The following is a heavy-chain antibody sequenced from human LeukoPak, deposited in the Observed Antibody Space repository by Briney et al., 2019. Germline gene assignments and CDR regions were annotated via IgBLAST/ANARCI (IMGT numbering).Heavy chain of an antibody. CDR1: GGYISSYY. J-gene: IGHJ4*02. CDR3: ARDRYGGNSGEFDY. Sequence: PSETLSLTCTVSGGYISSYYWSWIRQPPGKGLEWIGYIYYSGTTNYNPSLKSRVTILVDTPKNQFSLKVSSVTAADTAVYCCARDRYGGNSGEFDYWGQGTLVTVSS. D-gene: IGHD4-23*01. V-gene: IGHV4-59*01. CDR2: IYYSGTT.